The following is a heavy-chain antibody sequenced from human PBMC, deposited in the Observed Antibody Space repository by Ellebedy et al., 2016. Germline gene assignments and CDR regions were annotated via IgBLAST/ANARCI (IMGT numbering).Heavy chain of an antibody. CDR2: IYYTGTT. D-gene: IGHD6-6*01. V-gene: IGHV4-59*01. CDR3: AKLGRMAAISSYYYHSMDV. CDR1: GGPISGYY. J-gene: IGHJ6*02. Sequence: SETLSLXCTVSGGPISGYYWSWIRQPPGKGLEWIGYIYYTGTTNYNPSLKSRIAMSVDTSRDQFSLKLSSVTAADSAVYFCAKLGRMAAISSYYYHSMDVWGQGTAVTVSS.